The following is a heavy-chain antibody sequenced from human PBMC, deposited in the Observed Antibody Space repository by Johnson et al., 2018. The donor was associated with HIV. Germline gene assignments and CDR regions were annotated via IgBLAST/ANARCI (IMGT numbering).Heavy chain of an antibody. D-gene: IGHD2-21*01. CDR2: IWYDGSNK. CDR1: GFTFNSYG. CDR3: AKGPQGIATPDAFDI. J-gene: IGHJ3*02. V-gene: IGHV3-33*03. Sequence: QVQLVESGGGVVQPGRSLRLSCAASGFTFNSYGMHWVRQAPGKGLEWVAVIWYDGSNKYYADSVKGRFTISRDNAKNSLFLQMNSLRAEDTAVYYCAKGPQGIATPDAFDIWGQGTMVTVSS.